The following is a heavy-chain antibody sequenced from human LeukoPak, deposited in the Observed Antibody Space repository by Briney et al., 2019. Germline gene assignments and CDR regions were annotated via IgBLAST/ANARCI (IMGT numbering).Heavy chain of an antibody. D-gene: IGHD2-15*01. CDR3: ARGSTDYSLSWFDP. V-gene: IGHV4-31*03. Sequence: SETLSLTCTVSGGSISSGGYYWSWIRQHPGKGLEWIGYIYYSGSTYYNPSLKSRVTISVDTSKNQLSLKLSSVTAADTAVYYCARGSTDYSLSWFDPWGQGTLVTVSS. CDR1: GGSISSGGYY. J-gene: IGHJ5*02. CDR2: IYYSGST.